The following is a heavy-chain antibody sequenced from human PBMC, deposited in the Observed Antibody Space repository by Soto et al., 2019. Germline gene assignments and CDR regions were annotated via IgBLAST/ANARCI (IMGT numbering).Heavy chain of an antibody. CDR2: ISGSGGST. D-gene: IGHD5-12*01. CDR1: GFTFSSYA. Sequence: GGSLRLSCAASGFTFSSYAMSWVRQAPGKGLEWVSAISGSGGSTYYADSVKGRFTISRDNSKNTLYLQMNSLRAEDTAVYYCATERGYSGYDSVYYMDVWGKGTTVTVSS. CDR3: ATERGYSGYDSVYYMDV. V-gene: IGHV3-23*01. J-gene: IGHJ6*03.